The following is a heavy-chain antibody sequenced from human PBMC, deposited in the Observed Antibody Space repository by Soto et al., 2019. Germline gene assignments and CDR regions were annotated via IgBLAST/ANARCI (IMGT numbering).Heavy chain of an antibody. D-gene: IGHD6-19*01. V-gene: IGHV1-69*13. CDR2: IIPIFGTA. J-gene: IGHJ4*02. CDR3: AIRRAYSSGWYDYFDY. CDR1: GGTFSSYA. Sequence: SVKVSFKASGGTFSSYAISWLRQAPGQGLEWMGGIIPIFGTANYAQKFQGRVTITADESTSTAYMELSSLRSEDTAVYYCAIRRAYSSGWYDYFDYWGQGTLVTVSS.